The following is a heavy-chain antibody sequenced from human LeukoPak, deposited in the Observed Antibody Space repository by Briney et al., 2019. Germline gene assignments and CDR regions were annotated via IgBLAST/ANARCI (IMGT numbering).Heavy chain of an antibody. CDR1: GYTFTGYY. J-gene: IGHJ4*02. V-gene: IGHV1-2*02. D-gene: IGHD6-19*01. CDR3: AREPVAVAGTGLYY. CDR2: INPNSGGT. Sequence: GASVKVSCKASGYTFTGYYMHWVRQAPGQGLEWMGWINPNSGGTNYAQKFQGRVTMTRVTSISTAYMELSRLRSDDTAVYYCAREPVAVAGTGLYYWGQGTLVTVSS.